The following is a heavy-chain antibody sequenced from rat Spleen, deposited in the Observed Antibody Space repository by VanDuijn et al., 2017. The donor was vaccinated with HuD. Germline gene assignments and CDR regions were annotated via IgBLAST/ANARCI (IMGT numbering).Heavy chain of an antibody. Sequence: EVQLVESGGGLVQPGRSLKLSCAASGFTFSNYYMAWVRQAPTKGLEWVATIGSGGDNTYYRNSVKGRFTISRDNSKSTLYLQMDSLRSEDTATYYCSRAGSYYVDGIYYYPFTYWGQGTLVTVSS. V-gene: IGHV5S23*01. CDR3: SRAGSYYVDGIYYYPFTY. CDR1: GFTFSNYY. J-gene: IGHJ3*01. D-gene: IGHD1-12*02. CDR2: IGSGGDNT.